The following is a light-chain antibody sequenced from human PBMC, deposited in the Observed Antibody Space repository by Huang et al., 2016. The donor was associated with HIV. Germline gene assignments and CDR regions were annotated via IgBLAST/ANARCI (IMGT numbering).Light chain of an antibody. CDR3: MQALQTPLFT. Sequence: DIVMTQSPLSLPVTPGEPASISCRSSQSLLHSNGYNYLDWYLQKPGQSPPLLIYLGSNRASGVPDRFNGSGSGTDFTLKISRVEAEDVGVYYCMQALQTPLFTFGPGTKVDIK. V-gene: IGKV2-28*01. J-gene: IGKJ3*01. CDR1: QSLLHSNGYNY. CDR2: LGS.